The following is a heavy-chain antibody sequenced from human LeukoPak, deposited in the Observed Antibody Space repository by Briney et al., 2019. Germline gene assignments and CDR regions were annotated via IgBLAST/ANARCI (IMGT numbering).Heavy chain of an antibody. CDR1: GFTFSSYA. J-gene: IGHJ6*03. CDR3: ARDMFRLGEIVVVIGEGYMDV. V-gene: IGHV3-30-3*01. Sequence: GGSLRLSCAASGFTFSSYAMHWVRQAPGKGLEWVAVISYDGSNKYYADSVKGRFTISRDNSKNTLYLQMNSLRAEDTAVYYCARDMFRLGEIVVVIGEGYMDVWGKGTTVTVSS. D-gene: IGHD2-21*01. CDR2: ISYDGSNK.